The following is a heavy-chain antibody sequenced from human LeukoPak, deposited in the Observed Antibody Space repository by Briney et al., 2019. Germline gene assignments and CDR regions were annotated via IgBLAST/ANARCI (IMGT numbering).Heavy chain of an antibody. CDR1: GFTFSSYG. Sequence: QPGGSLRLSCAASGFTFSSYGMHWVRQAPGKGLEWVAVIWYDGSNKYYADSVKGRFTISRDNSKNTLYLQMNSLRAEDTAVYYCAKSPLNYYDSSGHDAFDIWGQGTMVTVSS. CDR2: IWYDGSNK. CDR3: AKSPLNYYDSSGHDAFDI. J-gene: IGHJ3*02. D-gene: IGHD3-22*01. V-gene: IGHV3-33*06.